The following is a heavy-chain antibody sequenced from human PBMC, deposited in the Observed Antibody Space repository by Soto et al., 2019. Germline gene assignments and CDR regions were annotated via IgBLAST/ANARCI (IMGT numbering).Heavy chain of an antibody. CDR3: ARVRQRGGYFYYNMAG. D-gene: IGHD6-25*01. Sequence: QVQLLQSGAEVKKPVASVKVSCKASGYTFTNYGITWVRQAPGQGLEWMGWISAYNGNTHYTQRLQGRVTMTTDTSTSTAYMELRGLRSDDTAVYYCARVRQRGGYFYYNMAGWGNGTTVTVSS. CDR1: GYTFTNYG. V-gene: IGHV1-18*01. CDR2: ISAYNGNT. J-gene: IGHJ6*03.